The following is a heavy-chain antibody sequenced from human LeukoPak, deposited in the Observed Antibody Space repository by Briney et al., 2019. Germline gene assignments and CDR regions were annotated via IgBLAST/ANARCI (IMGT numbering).Heavy chain of an antibody. V-gene: IGHV3-23*01. CDR3: AYLDSSGYYYGRLRY. Sequence: GGSLRLSCAASGFTFSDHAMSWVRQTPAKGLESVSSISAGGDRTHYADSVKGRFTVSRDNSKDTLYLHMNSLRAEDTAVYFCAYLDSSGYYYGRLRYWGQGTPVTVSS. J-gene: IGHJ4*02. CDR1: GFTFSDHA. CDR2: ISAGGDRT. D-gene: IGHD3-22*01.